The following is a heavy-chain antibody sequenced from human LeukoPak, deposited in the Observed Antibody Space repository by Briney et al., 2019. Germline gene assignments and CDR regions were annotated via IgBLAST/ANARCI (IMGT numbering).Heavy chain of an antibody. D-gene: IGHD5-24*01. CDR1: GFTFSDYY. V-gene: IGHV3-11*01. J-gene: IGHJ4*02. CDR3: ARDPLNRDGYNNY. Sequence: GGSLRLSCAASGFTFSDYYMSWIRQAPGKGLEWISYINSRGSIIYYTDSVKGRFTVSRDNAKNSLYLQMNSLRAEDTALYYCARDPLNRDGYNNYWGQGTLVTVSS. CDR2: INSRGSII.